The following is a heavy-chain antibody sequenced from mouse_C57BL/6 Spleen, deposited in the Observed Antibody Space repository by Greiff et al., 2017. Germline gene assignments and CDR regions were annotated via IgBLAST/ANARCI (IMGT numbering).Heavy chain of an antibody. CDR1: GFNIKDYY. J-gene: IGHJ2*01. Sequence: VQLKESGPELVKPGASVKISCKASGFNIKDYYMHWVKQRTEQGLEWIGRIDPEDGETKYAPKFQGKATITADTSSNTAYLQLSSLTSEDTAVYYCASTIVTFDYWGQGTTLTVSS. CDR2: IDPEDGET. D-gene: IGHD2-5*01. CDR3: ASTIVTFDY. V-gene: IGHV14-2*01.